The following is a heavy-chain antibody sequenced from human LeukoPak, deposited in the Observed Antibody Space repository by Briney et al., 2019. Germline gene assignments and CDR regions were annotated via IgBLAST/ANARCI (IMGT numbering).Heavy chain of an antibody. CDR2: TSSSGTTI. D-gene: IGHD4-23*01. CDR3: ARGGYGANDDAFDI. V-gene: IGHV3-48*02. Sequence: PGGSLRLSCAASGFTFSTYGMNWVRQAPGKGLEWVSYTSSSGTTIYYADSVKGRFTISRDNAKNSLFLQMNSLRDEDTAVYYCARGGYGANDDAFDIWGQGTMVTVSS. CDR1: GFTFSTYG. J-gene: IGHJ3*02.